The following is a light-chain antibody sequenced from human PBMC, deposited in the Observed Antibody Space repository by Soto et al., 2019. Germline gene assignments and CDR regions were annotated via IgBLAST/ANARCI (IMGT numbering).Light chain of an antibody. CDR2: GAS. CDR3: QYYGSSPVYT. Sequence: EIVLTQSPGTLSLSPGERATLSCRASQSVSSIYVAWYQQKPGQAPRLLIYGASSSVTGIPDRFSGSWSGTDFTLTISRLEPEDFAVYYCQYYGSSPVYTFGEGPKLEIK. V-gene: IGKV3-20*01. CDR1: QSVSSIY. J-gene: IGKJ2*01.